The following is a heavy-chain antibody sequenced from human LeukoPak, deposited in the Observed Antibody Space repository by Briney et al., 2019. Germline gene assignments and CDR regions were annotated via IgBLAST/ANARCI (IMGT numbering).Heavy chain of an antibody. CDR2: INSDGSST. Sequence: PGGSLRLSCAASGFTFDDYAMHWVRQAPGKGLVWVSRINSDGSSTSYADSVKGRFTISRDNAKNTLYLQMNSLRAEDTAVYYCASYPHDYSNPRYDYWGQGTLVTVSS. D-gene: IGHD4-11*01. V-gene: IGHV3-74*01. CDR1: GFTFDDYA. J-gene: IGHJ4*02. CDR3: ASYPHDYSNPRYDY.